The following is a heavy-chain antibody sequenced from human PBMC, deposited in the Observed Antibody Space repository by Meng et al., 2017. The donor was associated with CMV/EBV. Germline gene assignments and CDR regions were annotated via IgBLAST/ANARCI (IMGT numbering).Heavy chain of an antibody. CDR1: GYTFTSYG. D-gene: IGHD6-13*01. CDR2: ISAYKGNT. V-gene: IGHV1-18*01. J-gene: IGHJ1*01. CDR3: ARDLAAAATGYFQH. Sequence: SVKVSCKSSGYTFTSYGISWVRQAPGQGLEWMGWISAYKGNTNYAQKLQGRVTMTTDTSTSTAYMELRSLRSDDTAVYYCARDLAAAATGYFQHWGQGTLVTVSS.